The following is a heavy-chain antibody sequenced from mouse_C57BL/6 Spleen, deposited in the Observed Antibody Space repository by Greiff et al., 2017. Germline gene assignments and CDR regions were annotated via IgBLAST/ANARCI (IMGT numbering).Heavy chain of an antibody. CDR3: AGESPYYYGSKGYFDV. J-gene: IGHJ1*03. V-gene: IGHV1-9*01. CDR2: ILPGSGST. CDR1: GYTFTGYW. D-gene: IGHD1-1*01. Sequence: VQLQQSGAELMKPGASVKLSCKATGYTFTGYWIEWVKQRPGHGLEWIGEILPGSGSTNYNEKFKGKATFTADTSSNTAYMQLSSLTTEDSAIYYCAGESPYYYGSKGYFDVWGTGTTVTVSS.